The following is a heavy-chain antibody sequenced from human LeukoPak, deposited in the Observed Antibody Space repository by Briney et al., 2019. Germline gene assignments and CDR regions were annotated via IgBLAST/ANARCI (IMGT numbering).Heavy chain of an antibody. D-gene: IGHD4-17*01. CDR1: GFTFSSYG. J-gene: IGHJ4*02. CDR2: ISGSGGST. V-gene: IGHV3-23*01. Sequence: GGSLRLSCAASGFTFSSYGMHWVRQAPGKGLEWVSAISGSGGSTYYADSVKGRFTISRDNSKNTLYLQMNSLRAEDTAVYYCARFVLFSTVTTDYFDYWGEGTLVTVSS. CDR3: ARFVLFSTVTTDYFDY.